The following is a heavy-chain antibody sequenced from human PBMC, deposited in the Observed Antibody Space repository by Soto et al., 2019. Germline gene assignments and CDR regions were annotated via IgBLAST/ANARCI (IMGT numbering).Heavy chain of an antibody. CDR3: AKRCLRGGYYYGMDV. CDR2: ISGSGGST. V-gene: IGHV3-23*01. CDR1: GFTFSSYA. J-gene: IGHJ6*02. Sequence: GGSLRLSCAASGFTFSSYAMSWVRQAPGKGLEWVSAISGSGGSTYYADSVKGRFTISRDNSKNTLYLQMNSLRAEDTAVYYCAKRCLRGGYYYGMDVWGQGTTVTVSS. D-gene: IGHD5-12*01.